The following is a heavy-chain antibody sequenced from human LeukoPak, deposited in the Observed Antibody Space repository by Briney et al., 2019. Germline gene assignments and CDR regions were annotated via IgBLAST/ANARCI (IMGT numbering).Heavy chain of an antibody. V-gene: IGHV4-34*01. CDR2: INHSRST. CDR1: GGSFSGYY. J-gene: IGHJ6*02. CDR3: ASFYYDFWSGYYRRYYYYGMDV. Sequence: SETLSLTCAVYGGSFSGYYWSWIRQPPGKGLEWIGEINHSRSTNYNPSLKSRVTISVDTSKNQFSLKLSSVTAADTAVYYCASFYYDFWSGYYRRYYYYGMDVWGQGTTVTVSS. D-gene: IGHD3-3*01.